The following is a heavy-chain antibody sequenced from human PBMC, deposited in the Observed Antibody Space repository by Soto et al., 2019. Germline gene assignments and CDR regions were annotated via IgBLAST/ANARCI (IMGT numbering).Heavy chain of an antibody. CDR3: ARVGSGGARFDY. V-gene: IGHV4-59*08. CDR1: GGSISGYY. D-gene: IGHD1-26*01. Sequence: SETLSLTCSVSGGSISGYYWSWIRQPPGKGLEWIGYIHSTGSTNYNPSLKSRVTMSVDTSKSQCSLDLSSATAEDTAVYYCARVGSGGARFDYWGQGTLVTVSS. J-gene: IGHJ4*02. CDR2: IHSTGST.